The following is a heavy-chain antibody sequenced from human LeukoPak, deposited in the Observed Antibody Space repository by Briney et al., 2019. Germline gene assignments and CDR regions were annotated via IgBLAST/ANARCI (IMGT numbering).Heavy chain of an antibody. D-gene: IGHD3-10*01. V-gene: IGHV3-9*01. CDR2: INWNNGRI. CDR1: GFTFDDYA. J-gene: IGHJ4*02. Sequence: GRSLRLSCAASGFTFDDYAMHWVRQAPGKGLEWVANINWNNGRIGYADSVKGRFTISRDNVKKSLYLQMNNLRAEDTAFYYCAKDIVGCFGSGSYFDVWGQGTLVTVSS. CDR3: AKDIVGCFGSGSYFDV.